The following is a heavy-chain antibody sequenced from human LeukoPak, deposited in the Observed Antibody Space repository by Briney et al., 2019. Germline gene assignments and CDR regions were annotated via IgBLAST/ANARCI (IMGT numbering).Heavy chain of an antibody. D-gene: IGHD5-18*01. J-gene: IGHJ4*02. V-gene: IGHV4-59*08. CDR2: IYHSGST. CDR1: GGSISSYY. Sequence: SETLSLTCTVSGGSISSYYWSWIRQPPGKGLEWIGYIYHSGSTNYNPSLKSRVTISVDTSKNQFSLKLSSVTAADTAVYYCARRAHTDLDYWGQGTLVTVSS. CDR3: ARRAHTDLDY.